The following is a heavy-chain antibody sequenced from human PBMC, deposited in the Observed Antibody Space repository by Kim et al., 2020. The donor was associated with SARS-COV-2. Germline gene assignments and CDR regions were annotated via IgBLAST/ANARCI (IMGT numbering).Heavy chain of an antibody. D-gene: IGHD3-16*02. J-gene: IGHJ4*02. Sequence: NPTLKSRVTISVNTSNNQFSLELSPVPAADTAVYSCARRVTFGGVIGLDYWGQGTLVTVSS. V-gene: IGHV4-59*08. CDR3: ARRVTFGGVIGLDY.